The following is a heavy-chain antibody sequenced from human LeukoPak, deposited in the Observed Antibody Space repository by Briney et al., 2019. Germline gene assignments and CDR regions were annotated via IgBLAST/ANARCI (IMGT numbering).Heavy chain of an antibody. D-gene: IGHD4-17*01. CDR2: ISGSGGST. Sequence: PGGSLRLSCAASGFTFSSYAMSWVRQAPGKGLEWVSAISGSGGSTYYADSVKGRFTISRDNSKNTLYLQMNSLRAEDTAVYYCAKGVHAMTTEAADYWGQGTLVTVSS. V-gene: IGHV3-23*01. CDR3: AKGVHAMTTEAADY. CDR1: GFTFSSYA. J-gene: IGHJ4*02.